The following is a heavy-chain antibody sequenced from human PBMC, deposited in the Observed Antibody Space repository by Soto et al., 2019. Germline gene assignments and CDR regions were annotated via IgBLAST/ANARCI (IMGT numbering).Heavy chain of an antibody. J-gene: IGHJ4*02. CDR1: GFTFSSYG. V-gene: IGHV3-30*02. CDR3: AKAGVVAMVDPSLDY. Sequence: GGSLRLSCAASGFTFSSYGMHWVRQAPGKGLEWVAVIWYDGSNKYYADSVKGRFTISRDNSKNTLYLQMNSLRAEDTAVYYCAKAGVVAMVDPSLDYWGQGTLVTVSS. CDR2: IWYDGSNK. D-gene: IGHD5-18*01.